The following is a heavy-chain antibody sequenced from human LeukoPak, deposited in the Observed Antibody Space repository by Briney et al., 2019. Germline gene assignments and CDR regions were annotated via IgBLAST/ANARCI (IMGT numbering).Heavy chain of an antibody. V-gene: IGHV4-34*01. J-gene: IGHJ6*02. CDR3: ARIRSTSRRPRDYYYGMDV. D-gene: IGHD2-2*01. CDR1: GGSFSGYY. Sequence: SETLSLTCAVYGGSFSGYYWSWIRQPPGKGLEWIGEINHSGSTNYNPSLKSRVTISVDTSKNQFSLKLNSVTAADTAVYYCARIRSTSRRPRDYYYGMDVWGQGTTVTVSS. CDR2: INHSGST.